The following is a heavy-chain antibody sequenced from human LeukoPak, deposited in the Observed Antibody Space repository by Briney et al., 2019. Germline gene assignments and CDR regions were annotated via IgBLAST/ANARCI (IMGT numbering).Heavy chain of an antibody. CDR2: ICSDGSKT. CDR3: TKDFDAATGC. CDR1: GFIFSNYC. D-gene: IGHD3-9*01. J-gene: IGHJ4*02. V-gene: IGHV3-74*01. Sequence: GGSLRLSCAASGFIFSNYCMHWVRQAPGKGLVWVSRICSDGSKTDYADSVKGRFTISRDNAKNTLSLQMNSLRAEDTAVYYSTKDFDAATGCWGQGTLVSVSS.